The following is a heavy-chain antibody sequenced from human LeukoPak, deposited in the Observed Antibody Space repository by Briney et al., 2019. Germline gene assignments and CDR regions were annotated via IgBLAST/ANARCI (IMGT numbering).Heavy chain of an antibody. V-gene: IGHV1-8*01. CDR3: ARAYSSSWPHFDY. J-gene: IGHJ4*02. CDR1: GYTFTSYD. Sequence: ASVKVSCKASGYTFTSYDFNWVRQATGQRPEWMGWMSPNSGDTGYAQKFQDRVTMTRNTSISTAYMELSSLRSDDTAAYYCARAYSSSWPHFDYWGQGTLVTVSS. D-gene: IGHD6-13*01. CDR2: MSPNSGDT.